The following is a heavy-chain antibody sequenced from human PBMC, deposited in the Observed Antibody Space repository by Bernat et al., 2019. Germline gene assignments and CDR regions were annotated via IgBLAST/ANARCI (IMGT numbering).Heavy chain of an antibody. CDR3: ARDSGFLEWLLFLPGY. D-gene: IGHD3-3*01. V-gene: IGHV3-33*01. Sequence: QVQLVESGGGVVQPGRSLRLSCAASGFTFSSYGMHWVRQAPGKGLEWVAVIWYDGSNKYYADSVKGRFTISRDNSKNTLYLQMNSLRAEDTAVYYCARDSGFLEWLLFLPGYWGQGTLVTVSS. J-gene: IGHJ4*02. CDR2: IWYDGSNK. CDR1: GFTFSSYG.